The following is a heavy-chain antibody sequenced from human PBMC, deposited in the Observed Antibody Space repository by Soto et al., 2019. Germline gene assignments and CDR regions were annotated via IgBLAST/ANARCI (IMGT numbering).Heavy chain of an antibody. CDR1: GFDFSNYN. J-gene: IGHJ6*02. CDR2: ISNTARTI. Sequence: EVQVVESGGGLIQPGGSLRLSCAGSGFDFSNYNMDRVRQAPGKGLEWISYISNTARTIFYADSVKGRFTISRDNARNSLFLQMNSLRDEDTAVYYCARDGSRGYDMDVWGQGTTVTVSS. CDR3: ARDGSRGYDMDV. D-gene: IGHD1-1*01. V-gene: IGHV3-48*02.